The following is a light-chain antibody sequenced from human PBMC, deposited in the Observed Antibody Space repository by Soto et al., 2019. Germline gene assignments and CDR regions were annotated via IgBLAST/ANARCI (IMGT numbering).Light chain of an antibody. CDR2: QVN. CDR1: SSDVGNYNY. Sequence: QSALTQPPSASGSPGQSVTISCTGTSSDVGNYNYVSWYQQHPGKATRLMIYQVNKRPSGVPDRFSGSKSGNTASLTVSGLQAEDEADYYCTSYSGVNQVLFGGGTKLTVL. CDR3: TSYSGVNQVL. V-gene: IGLV2-8*01. J-gene: IGLJ3*02.